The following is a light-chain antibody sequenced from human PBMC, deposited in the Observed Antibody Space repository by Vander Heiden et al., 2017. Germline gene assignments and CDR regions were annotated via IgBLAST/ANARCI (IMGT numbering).Light chain of an antibody. Sequence: QSALTQPASVSGSPGQSITIPCTGTSSDAGGYNYVSWYQQHPGKAPKLMIYEVRNRPSGVSNRFSGSKSGNTASLTISGLQAEDEADYYCSSYTSSSTRVFGTGTKVTVL. J-gene: IGLJ1*01. V-gene: IGLV2-14*01. CDR3: SSYTSSSTRV. CDR1: SSDAGGYNY. CDR2: EVR.